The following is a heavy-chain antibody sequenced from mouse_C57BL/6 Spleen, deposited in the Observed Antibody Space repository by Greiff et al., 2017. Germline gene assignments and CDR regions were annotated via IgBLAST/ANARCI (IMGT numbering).Heavy chain of an antibody. CDR3: ERVHICYGYDGGY. D-gene: IGHD2-2*01. CDR1: GYTFTDYW. J-gene: IGHJ2*01. V-gene: IGHV1-52*01. CDR2: IYPYDSDT. Sequence: VQLQQPGAELVRPGSSVTLSCKASGYTFTDYWMHWVKQRPVHGLEWIGNIYPYDSDTPYNQKFKGKAILTVDKSSSTAYMQLSSLNSENSAVYDGERVHICYGYDGGYWGQGTTLTVSS.